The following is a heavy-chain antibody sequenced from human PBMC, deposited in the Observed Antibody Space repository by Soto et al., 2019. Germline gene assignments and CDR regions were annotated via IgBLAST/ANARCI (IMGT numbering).Heavy chain of an antibody. J-gene: IGHJ5*02. CDR3: AKVGPDTLYYDFWSGYYTWFDP. V-gene: IGHV3-23*01. Sequence: GGSLRLSCAASGFTFSSYAMSWVRQAPGKGLEWVSAISGSGGSTYYADSVKGRFTISRDNSKNTLYLQMNSLRAEDTAVYYCAKVGPDTLYYDFWSGYYTWFDPWGQGTLVTVSS. D-gene: IGHD3-3*01. CDR2: ISGSGGST. CDR1: GFTFSSYA.